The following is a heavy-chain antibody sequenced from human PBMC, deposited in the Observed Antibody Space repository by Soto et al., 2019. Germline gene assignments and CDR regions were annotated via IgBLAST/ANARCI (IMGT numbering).Heavy chain of an antibody. J-gene: IGHJ3*02. CDR3: ASDSGGYSYGQRAFDI. CDR1: GYTLTELS. V-gene: IGHV1-24*01. D-gene: IGHD5-18*01. CDR2: FDPEDGET. Sequence: ASVKVSCKVSGYTLTELSMHWVQQAPGKGLEWMGGFDPEDGETIYAQKFQGRVTMTEDTSTGTAYMELSSLRSEDTAVYYCASDSGGYSYGQRAFDIWGQGTMVTVSS.